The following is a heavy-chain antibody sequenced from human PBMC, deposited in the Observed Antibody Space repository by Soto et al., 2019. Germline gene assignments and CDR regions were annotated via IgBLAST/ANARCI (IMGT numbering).Heavy chain of an antibody. D-gene: IGHD6-25*01. CDR1: GGSVSSGSYY. V-gene: IGHV4-61*01. CDR2: IYYSGST. CDR3: GRVTSSGGLESYFAY. J-gene: IGHJ4*02. Sequence: SETLSLTCTVSGGSVSSGSYYWSWIRQPPGKGLECVGYIYYSGSTNYNPSLKSRVTISVDTSKNQFSLKLSSVTAADTAVYYCGRVTSSGGLESYFAYWGQGTLVT.